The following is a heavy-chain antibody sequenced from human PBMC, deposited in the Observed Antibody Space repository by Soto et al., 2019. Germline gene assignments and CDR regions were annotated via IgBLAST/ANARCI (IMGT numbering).Heavy chain of an antibody. V-gene: IGHV1-69*13. CDR3: ARSFGVVIILDYYYGMDV. J-gene: IGHJ6*02. CDR1: GGTFSSYT. D-gene: IGHD3-3*01. CDR2: IIPIFGTA. Sequence: SVKVSCKASGGTFSSYTISWVRQAPGQGLEWMGGIIPIFGTANYAQKFQGRVTITADESTSTAYMELSSLRSEDTAVYYCARSFGVVIILDYYYGMDVWGQGTTVTVSS.